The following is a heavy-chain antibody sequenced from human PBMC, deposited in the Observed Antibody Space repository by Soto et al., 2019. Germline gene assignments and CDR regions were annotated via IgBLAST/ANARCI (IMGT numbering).Heavy chain of an antibody. CDR3: VETRLAVRELMGYYYGMDV. J-gene: IGHJ6*02. CDR2: ISADGGSA. CDR1: GFTFSNYA. Sequence: EMQLVESGGGLVPPGGSLRLSCSASGFTFSNYAMHWVRQAPGKGLEHVSTISADGGSAYYADSVKARFTISRDNSKNTLYLQLRSLRPEDTAVFYCVETRLAVRELMGYYYGMDVWGQGTTVTVSS. V-gene: IGHV3-64D*06. D-gene: IGHD3-10*01.